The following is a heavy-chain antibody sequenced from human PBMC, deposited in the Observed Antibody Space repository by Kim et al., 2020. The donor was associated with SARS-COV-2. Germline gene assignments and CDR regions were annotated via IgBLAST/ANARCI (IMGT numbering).Heavy chain of an antibody. D-gene: IGHD3-22*01. CDR1: GYTFTSYA. V-gene: IGHV1-3*01. J-gene: IGHJ5*02. Sequence: ASVKVSCKASGYTFTSYAMHWVRQAPGQRLECMGWINAGNGNTKYSQKFQGRVTITRDTSASTAYMELSSLRSEDTAVYYCARATVYYDSSGYYYYIGFDPWGQGSLVTVSS. CDR2: INAGNGNT. CDR3: ARATVYYDSSGYYYYIGFDP.